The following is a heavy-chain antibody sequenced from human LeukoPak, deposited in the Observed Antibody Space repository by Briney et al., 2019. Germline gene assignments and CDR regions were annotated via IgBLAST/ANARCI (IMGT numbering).Heavy chain of an antibody. J-gene: IGHJ4*02. V-gene: IGHV3-23*01. D-gene: IGHD4-17*01. CDR3: ARAIYGGPFDY. CDR1: GFTFSSYA. Sequence: GGSLRLSCAASGFTFSSYAMSWVRQAPGKGLEWVSGISGSAYSTYYADSVQGRFTISRDNSKNTLYLQMNSLRAEDTAVYYCARAIYGGPFDYWGQGILVTVSS. CDR2: ISGSAYST.